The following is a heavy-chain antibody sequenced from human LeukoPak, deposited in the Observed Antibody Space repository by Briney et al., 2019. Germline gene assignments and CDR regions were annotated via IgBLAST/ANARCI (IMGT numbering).Heavy chain of an antibody. Sequence: PGGSLRLSCAASGFTFSSYSMNWVRQAPGKGLEWVSYISSSSSTIYYADSVKGRFTISRDNSKNTLYLQMNSLRAEDTAVYYCAKSHSSSPGGFDYWGQGTLVTVSS. CDR1: GFTFSSYS. J-gene: IGHJ4*02. V-gene: IGHV3-48*01. CDR3: AKSHSSSPGGFDY. D-gene: IGHD6-6*01. CDR2: ISSSSSTI.